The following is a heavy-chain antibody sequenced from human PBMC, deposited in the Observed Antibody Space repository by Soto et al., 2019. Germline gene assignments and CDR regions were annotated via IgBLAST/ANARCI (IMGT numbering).Heavy chain of an antibody. D-gene: IGHD1-26*01. Sequence: QVQLVESGGGVVQRGRSLRLSCAASGFTFSSYGMHWVRQAPGKGLEWVAVISYDGSNKYYADSVKGRFTISRDNSKNTLYLQMNSLRAEDTAVYYCAKERGVGAPKSFYYYYGMDVWGQGTTVTVSS. J-gene: IGHJ6*02. CDR3: AKERGVGAPKSFYYYYGMDV. CDR1: GFTFSSYG. CDR2: ISYDGSNK. V-gene: IGHV3-30*18.